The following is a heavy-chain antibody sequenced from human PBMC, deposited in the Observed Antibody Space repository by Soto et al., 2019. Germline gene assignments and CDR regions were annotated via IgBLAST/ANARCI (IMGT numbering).Heavy chain of an antibody. Sequence: EVQLLESGGGLVQPGGCLRISCAASGVTFSSYAMSWVRQAPGKGLEWVSAISGSGGSTYYADSVKGRFTISRDNSKNTLYLQMNSLRAEDTAVYYCAYSSTPFDYWGQVTLVTVSS. J-gene: IGHJ4*02. V-gene: IGHV3-23*01. CDR1: GVTFSSYA. D-gene: IGHD6-13*01. CDR3: AYSSTPFDY. CDR2: ISGSGGST.